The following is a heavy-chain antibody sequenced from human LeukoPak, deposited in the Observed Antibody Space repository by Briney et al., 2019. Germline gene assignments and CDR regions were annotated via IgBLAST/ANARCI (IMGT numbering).Heavy chain of an antibody. CDR1: EGTFSDSA. Sequence: VASVKVSCKASEGTFSDSAISWVRQAPGQGLEWMGWINPNSGGTNYAQKFQGRVTMTRDTSISTAYMELSRLRSDDTAVYYCARGSTVTTIPYFYYFMDVWGKGTTVTVSS. V-gene: IGHV1-2*02. CDR2: INPNSGGT. D-gene: IGHD4-17*01. CDR3: ARGSTVTTIPYFYYFMDV. J-gene: IGHJ6*03.